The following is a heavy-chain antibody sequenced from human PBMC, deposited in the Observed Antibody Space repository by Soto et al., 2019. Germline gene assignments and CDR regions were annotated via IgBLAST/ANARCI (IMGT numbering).Heavy chain of an antibody. CDR1: GGSISSGDYY. CDR3: AREAYYYDSSGYSRPTTLDP. V-gene: IGHV4-30-4*01. D-gene: IGHD3-22*01. J-gene: IGHJ5*02. Sequence: SETLSLTCTVSGGSISSGDYYWSWIRQPPGKGLEWIGYIYYSGSTYYNPSLKSRVTISVDTSKNQFSLKLSSVTAADTAVYYCAREAYYYDSSGYSRPTTLDPWGQGTLVTVSS. CDR2: IYYSGST.